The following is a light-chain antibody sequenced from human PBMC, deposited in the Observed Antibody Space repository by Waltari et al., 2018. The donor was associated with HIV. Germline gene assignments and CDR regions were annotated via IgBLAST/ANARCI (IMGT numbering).Light chain of an antibody. Sequence: QSALTQPPSASGSPGQSVTISCPGTSSDVGGYNYFSWSQQHPGKAPKLMIYEVSKRPSGVPDRFSGSKSGNTASLTVSGLQAEDEADYYCSSYAGSNNYVVFGGGTKLTVL. CDR3: SSYAGSNNYVV. CDR1: SSDVGGYNY. V-gene: IGLV2-8*01. CDR2: EVS. J-gene: IGLJ2*01.